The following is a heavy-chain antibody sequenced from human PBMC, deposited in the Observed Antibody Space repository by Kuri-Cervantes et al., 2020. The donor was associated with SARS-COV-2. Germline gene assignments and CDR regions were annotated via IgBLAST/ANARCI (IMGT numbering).Heavy chain of an antibody. J-gene: IGHJ6*03. CDR3: ARHITGYYYYMDV. V-gene: IGHV3-48*01. CDR2: ISSSSGTI. Sequence: GGSLRLSCAAPGFTFSSYSMNWVRQAPGQGLEWVSYISSSSGTIYYADSVKGRFTISRDNAKDSLYLQMNSLRAEDTAVYYCARHITGYYYYMDVWGKGTTVTVSS. D-gene: IGHD1-14*01. CDR1: GFTFSSYS.